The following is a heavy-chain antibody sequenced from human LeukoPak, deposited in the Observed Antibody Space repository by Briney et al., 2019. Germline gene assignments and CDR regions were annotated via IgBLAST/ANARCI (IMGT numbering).Heavy chain of an antibody. J-gene: IGHJ4*02. CDR3: ASFVSGQFDY. D-gene: IGHD5/OR15-5a*01. Sequence: ASVKVSYKASGYTFTGYYMHWVRQAPGQGLEWMGWISAYNGNTNYAQKLQGRVTMTTDTSTSTAYMELRSLRSDDTAVYYCASFVSGQFDYWGQGTLVTVSS. CDR1: GYTFTGYY. CDR2: ISAYNGNT. V-gene: IGHV1-18*04.